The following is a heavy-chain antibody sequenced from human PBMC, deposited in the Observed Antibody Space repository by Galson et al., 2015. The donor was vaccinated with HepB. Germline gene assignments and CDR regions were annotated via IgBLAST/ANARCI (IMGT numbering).Heavy chain of an antibody. D-gene: IGHD2-2*01. CDR2: IYYYTGST. CDR3: ARLCSTSCYSTADS. V-gene: IGHV4-30-4*01. Sequence: TLSLTCTVSGVAISSGDYFWSWIRQPPGKGLEWLGFIYYYTGSTNYNPSLKSRLIISLDTSKNQFSLNLTSVSAADTAVYYCARLCSTSCYSTADSWGQGTLVSVSS. CDR1: GVAISSGDYF. J-gene: IGHJ4*02.